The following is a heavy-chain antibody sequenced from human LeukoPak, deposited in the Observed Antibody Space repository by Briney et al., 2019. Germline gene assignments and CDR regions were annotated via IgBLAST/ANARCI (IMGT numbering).Heavy chain of an antibody. D-gene: IGHD3-22*01. CDR1: GGSISGFY. Sequence: PSETLSLTCTVSGGSISGFYWSWLRQPPGKGLEWLGYIYSSGSTNYNPSLTSRLTISVDTSKNQFSLNLSSLTAADTAVYYCARDEGIYYDTSGYFRYWGQGTLVTVSS. J-gene: IGHJ4*02. CDR2: IYSSGST. V-gene: IGHV4-59*01. CDR3: ARDEGIYYDTSGYFRY.